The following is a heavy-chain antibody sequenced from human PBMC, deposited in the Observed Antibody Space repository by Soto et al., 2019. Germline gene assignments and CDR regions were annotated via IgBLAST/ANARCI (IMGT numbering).Heavy chain of an antibody. V-gene: IGHV3-74*01. CDR3: ARANYDYVWGSYRYSPFFDY. CDR1: GFTFISYW. Sequence: GGSLRLSCADFGFTFISYWMHWVRQAPGKGLVWFSRINSDGSSTSYADSVKGRFTISRDNAKNTLYLQMNSLRAEDTAVYYCARANYDYVWGSYRYSPFFDYWGQGTLVTVSS. D-gene: IGHD3-16*02. J-gene: IGHJ4*02. CDR2: INSDGSST.